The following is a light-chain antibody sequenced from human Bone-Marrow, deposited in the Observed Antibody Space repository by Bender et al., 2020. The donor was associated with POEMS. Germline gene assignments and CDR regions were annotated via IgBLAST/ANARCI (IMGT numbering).Light chain of an antibody. CDR2: EVY. CDR1: SSDVGTYNL. V-gene: IGLV2-23*02. Sequence: QSALTQPASVSGSPGQSITISCTGTSSDVGTYNLVSWYQQYPGNAPKVMIYEVYNRPSGVSNRFTGSKSGNTASLTISGLQAEDEAHYYCCSTAHNTFNWVFGGGTKLTVL. CDR3: CSTAHNTFNWV. J-gene: IGLJ3*02.